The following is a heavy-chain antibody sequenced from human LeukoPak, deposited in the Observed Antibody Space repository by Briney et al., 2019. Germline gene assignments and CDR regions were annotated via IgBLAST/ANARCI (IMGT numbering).Heavy chain of an antibody. D-gene: IGHD3-3*01. Sequence: GGSLRLSCAASEFTFSSYGMHWVRQAPGKGPEWVAFIRYDGSNKYYADSVKGRFTISRDNSKNTLYLQMNSLRAEDTAVYYCAKEILHRSGFLDAFDIWGQGTMVTVSS. V-gene: IGHV3-30*02. CDR2: IRYDGSNK. J-gene: IGHJ3*02. CDR3: AKEILHRSGFLDAFDI. CDR1: EFTFSSYG.